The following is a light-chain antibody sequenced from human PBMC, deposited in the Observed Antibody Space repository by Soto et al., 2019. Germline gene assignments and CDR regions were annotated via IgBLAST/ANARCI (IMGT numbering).Light chain of an antibody. CDR3: QSYDNSLSGHVV. V-gene: IGLV1-40*01. CDR1: SSNIGALYD. CDR2: DNN. J-gene: IGLJ2*01. Sequence: QAVVTQPPSVSGAPGPRVTISFTGSSSNIGALYDVNWYQQLPGTAPKLLIYDNNNRPSGVPDRFSGSKSGTSASLAITGLQAEDEADYYCQSYDNSLSGHVVFGGGTKLTVL.